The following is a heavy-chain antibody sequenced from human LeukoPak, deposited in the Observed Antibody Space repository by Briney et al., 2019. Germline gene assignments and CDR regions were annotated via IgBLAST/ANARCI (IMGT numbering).Heavy chain of an antibody. D-gene: IGHD3-22*01. J-gene: IGHJ4*02. CDR2: IYYSGST. Sequence: SETLSLTCTVSGGSISSYYWSWIRQPPGKGLEWIGYIYYSGSTNYNPSLKSRVTISVDTSKNQFSLKLSSVTAADTAVYYCARQRVGYYYDSSGYHDYWGQGTLVTVSS. CDR1: GGSISSYY. V-gene: IGHV4-59*08. CDR3: ARQRVGYYYDSSGYHDY.